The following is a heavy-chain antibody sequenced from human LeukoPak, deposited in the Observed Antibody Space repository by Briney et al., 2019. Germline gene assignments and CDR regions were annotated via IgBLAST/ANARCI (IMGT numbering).Heavy chain of an antibody. CDR2: IFSGGTT. D-gene: IGHD5-18*01. V-gene: IGHV3-53*04. CDR1: GFTVSSNY. Sequence: GGSLRLSCAASGFTVSSNYMSWVRQAPGKGLEWVSVIFSGGTTYYADSVKGRFTISRHNSENTLYLQMNSLRGEDTAVYYCARGVLGYSCGFDCWGQGTLVTVSS. CDR3: ARGVLGYSCGFDC. J-gene: IGHJ4*02.